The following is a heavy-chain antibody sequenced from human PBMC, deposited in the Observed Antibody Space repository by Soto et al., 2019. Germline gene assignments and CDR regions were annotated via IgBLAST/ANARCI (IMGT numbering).Heavy chain of an antibody. Sequence: QAHLAQSGAEVKKPGSSVTVSCKASGGTFNSYGISWVRQAPGQGLDWMGVIIPLYGTVNYAQKFQGRVSITADKSTSTAYMDLNSLRSDDTAVYYCARVRVIRAVIPGHFGLWGQGTQVTVSS. CDR3: ARVRVIRAVIPGHFGL. D-gene: IGHD3-10*01. CDR2: IIPLYGTV. CDR1: GGTFNSYG. J-gene: IGHJ4*02. V-gene: IGHV1-69*06.